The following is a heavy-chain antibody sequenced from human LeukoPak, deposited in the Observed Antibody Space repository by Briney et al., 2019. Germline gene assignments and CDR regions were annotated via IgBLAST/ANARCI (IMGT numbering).Heavy chain of an antibody. Sequence: ASVKVSCKASGYTFTSYDINWVRQATGQGLEWMGWMNPNSGNTGYAQNLQGRVTMTTDTSTNTAYMELRSLRSDDTAVYYCARDSHYYGSGTYDYFDYWGQGTLVTVSS. D-gene: IGHD3-10*01. CDR3: ARDSHYYGSGTYDYFDY. V-gene: IGHV1-8*01. J-gene: IGHJ4*02. CDR2: MNPNSGNT. CDR1: GYTFTSYD.